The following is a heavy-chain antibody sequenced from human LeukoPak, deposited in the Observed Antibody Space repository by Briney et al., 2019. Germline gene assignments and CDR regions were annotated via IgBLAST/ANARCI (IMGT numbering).Heavy chain of an antibody. V-gene: IGHV4-39*01. J-gene: IGHJ4*02. CDR2: IYYSGST. CDR3: ARLKEGFDY. Sequence: PSETLSLTCTVSGGSISSSSYYWGWIRQPPGKGLEWIGSIYYSGSTYYNPSLKSRVTISVDTSKNQFSLKLSSVTAADTAVYYCARLKEGFDYWGQGTLVTVSS. CDR1: GGSISSSSYY.